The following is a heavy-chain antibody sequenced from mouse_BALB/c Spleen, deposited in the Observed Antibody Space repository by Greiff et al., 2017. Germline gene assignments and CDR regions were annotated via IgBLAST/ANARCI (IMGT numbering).Heavy chain of an antibody. CDR1: GYTFTSYW. Sequence: VKLQESGAELAKPGASVKMSCKASGYTFTSYWMHWVKQRPGQGLEWIGYINPSTGYTEYNQKFKDKATLTADKSSSTAYMQLSSLTSEDSAVYYCAYYGYAMDYWGQGTSVTVSS. V-gene: IGHV1-7*01. CDR3: AYYGYAMDY. J-gene: IGHJ4*01. CDR2: INPSTGYT. D-gene: IGHD1-1*01.